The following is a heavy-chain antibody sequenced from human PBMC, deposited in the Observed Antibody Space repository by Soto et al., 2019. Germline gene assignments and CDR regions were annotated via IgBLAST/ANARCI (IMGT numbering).Heavy chain of an antibody. J-gene: IGHJ6*02. CDR3: ARDRYDSGDSRHYGMDV. Sequence: QVQLVESGGGVVQPGRSLRLSCAASGFTFSSYGMHWVRQAPGKGLEWVAVIWYDGSNKYYADSVKGRFTISRDNSKNALYLQRNGLRAEDTAVYYCARDRYDSGDSRHYGMDVWGQGTTVTVSS. CDR2: IWYDGSNK. CDR1: GFTFSSYG. D-gene: IGHD4-17*01. V-gene: IGHV3-33*01.